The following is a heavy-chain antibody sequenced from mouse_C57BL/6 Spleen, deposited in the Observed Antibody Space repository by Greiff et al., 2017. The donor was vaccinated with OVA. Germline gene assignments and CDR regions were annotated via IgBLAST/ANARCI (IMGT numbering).Heavy chain of an antibody. V-gene: IGHV1-20*01. Sequence: EVKLQESGPELVKPGDSVKISCKASGYSFTGYFMNWVMQSHGKSLEWIGRINPYNGDTFYNQKFKGKATLTVDKSSSTAHMELRSLTSEDSAVYYCARSGYDYYFDYWGQGTTLTVSS. CDR2: INPYNGDT. CDR1: GYSFTGYF. CDR3: ARSGYDYYFDY. J-gene: IGHJ2*01. D-gene: IGHD2-4*01.